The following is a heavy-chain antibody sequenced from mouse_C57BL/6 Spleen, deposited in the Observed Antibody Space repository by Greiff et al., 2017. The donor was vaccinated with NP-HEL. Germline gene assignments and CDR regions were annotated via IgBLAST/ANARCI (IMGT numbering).Heavy chain of an antibody. J-gene: IGHJ2*01. CDR1: GYSITSGYD. CDR2: ISYSGST. V-gene: IGHV3-1*01. CDR3: ARGGNWDGGYYFDY. Sequence: EVQLQQSGPGMVKPSQSLSLTCTVTGYSITSGYDWHWIRHFPGNKLEWMGYISYSGSTNYNPSLKSRISITHDTSKNHYFLKLNSVTTEDTATYYCARGGNWDGGYYFDYWGQGTTLTVSS. D-gene: IGHD4-1*01.